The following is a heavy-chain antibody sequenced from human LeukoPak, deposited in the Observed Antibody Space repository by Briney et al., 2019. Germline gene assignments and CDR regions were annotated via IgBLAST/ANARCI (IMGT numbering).Heavy chain of an antibody. D-gene: IGHD2-2*01. CDR2: IYYSGST. J-gene: IGHJ4*02. CDR1: GGSISSSSYY. V-gene: IGHV4-39*02. CDR3: ARERVVPAPGLDY. Sequence: KPSETLSLTCTVSGGSISSSSYYWGWIRQPPGKGLEWIGSIYYSGSTYYNPSLKSRVTISVDTSKNQFSLKLSSVTAADTAVYYCARERVVPAPGLDYWGQGTLVTVSS.